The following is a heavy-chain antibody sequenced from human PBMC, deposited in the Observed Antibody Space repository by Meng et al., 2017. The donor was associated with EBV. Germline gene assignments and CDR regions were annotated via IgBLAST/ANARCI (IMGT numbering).Heavy chain of an antibody. CDR2: ISGSGGST. J-gene: IGHJ4*02. CDR3: AKVNQLLGGNDY. Sequence: EGPLLEAGGGLVQPGGSLRLSCAASGFTFSSYAMSWVRQAPGKGLEWVSAISGSGGSTYYADSVKGRFTISRDNSKNTLYLQMNSLRAEDTAVYYCAKVNQLLGGNDYWGQGTLVTVSS. D-gene: IGHD1-26*01. CDR1: GFTFSSYA. V-gene: IGHV3-23*01.